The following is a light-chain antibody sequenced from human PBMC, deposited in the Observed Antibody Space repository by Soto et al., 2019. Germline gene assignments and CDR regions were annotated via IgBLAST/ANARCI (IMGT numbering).Light chain of an antibody. Sequence: EIVLTQSPGTLSFSPGERATLSCRASRGISNSYLAWYQQKPGQAPRLLIYGVSSRATGIPDRFSGSGSGTDFTLTISRLEPEDFAAYYCQHFGWSSWTFGQGTKVEIK. CDR2: GVS. CDR1: RGISNSY. J-gene: IGKJ1*01. CDR3: QHFGWSSWT. V-gene: IGKV3-20*01.